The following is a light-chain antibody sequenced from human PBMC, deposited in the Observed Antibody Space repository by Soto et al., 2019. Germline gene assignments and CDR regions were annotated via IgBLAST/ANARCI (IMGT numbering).Light chain of an antibody. J-gene: IGKJ4*01. Sequence: EIVWTQSPATLSLSPGERANLSCRASQSVSTSLAWYQQKPGQAPRLLINNASNRATGIPASSSASGSVTDFTITISSLEPKDCAVYYCQRRSNWPLTFGGGTRGEIK. CDR1: QSVSTS. CDR3: QRRSNWPLT. V-gene: IGKV3-11*01. CDR2: NAS.